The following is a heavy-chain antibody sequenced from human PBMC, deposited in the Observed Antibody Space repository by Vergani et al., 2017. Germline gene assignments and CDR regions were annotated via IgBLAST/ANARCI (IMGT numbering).Heavy chain of an antibody. J-gene: IGHJ4*02. CDR1: ESSFISNE. V-gene: IGHV5-51*01. Sequence: EVMLVQSGAEVKKPGESLKISCKYSESSFISNEIAWVRQMSGKGLQWMGNINPIDSKIAYSPSFQGQAIRSLDKSITTAYLQWRSLKASDTAIYDCTRHVPCGDGACLHLKHGGKGTQVTVSS. CDR3: TRHVPCGDGACLHLKH. D-gene: IGHD2-21*02. CDR2: INPIDSKI.